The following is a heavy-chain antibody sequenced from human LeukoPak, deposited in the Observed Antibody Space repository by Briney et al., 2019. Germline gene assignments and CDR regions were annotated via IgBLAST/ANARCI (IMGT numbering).Heavy chain of an antibody. J-gene: IGHJ4*02. CDR2: ISGSGGST. CDR1: GFTFSTYD. V-gene: IGHV3-23*01. Sequence: GGSLRLSCAVSGFTFSTYDISWVPQAPGKGLEWVSAISGSGGSTYYADSVKGRFTISRDNSKNTLYLQLKSLRAEDTAVYYCAKDSSSGTYFDYWGQGALVTVSS. CDR3: AKDSSSGTYFDY. D-gene: IGHD1-26*01.